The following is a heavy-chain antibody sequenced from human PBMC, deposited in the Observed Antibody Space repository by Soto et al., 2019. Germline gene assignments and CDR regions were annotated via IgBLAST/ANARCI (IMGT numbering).Heavy chain of an antibody. Sequence: XSVKVSCKASSYTFTSYGISWVRQAPGQXXXXXXXXXXXXGNXXSEXXXXXXVKXXXXXXXSKAYMELRRLRSDDTAVYYCARWAPPNDYWGQGTMVTVYS. V-gene: IGHV1-18*01. CDR1: SYTFTSYG. J-gene: IGHJ4*02. CDR3: ARWAPPNDY. CDR2: XXXXXGNX.